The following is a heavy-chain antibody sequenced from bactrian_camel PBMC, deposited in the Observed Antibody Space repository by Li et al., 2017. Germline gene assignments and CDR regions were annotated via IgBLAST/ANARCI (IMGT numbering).Heavy chain of an antibody. Sequence: HVQLVESGGGLVQPGTSARLSCVASEFSLYMVWVRQTPGKVLEWVSSISTDGSTTSYADSVKGRFTISRDNAKNTVYLQMNSLKSEDTALYYCATPLLGGWGQGTQVTVS. V-gene: IGHV3-2*01. D-gene: IGHD1*01. J-gene: IGHJ4*01. CDR1: EFSLY. CDR2: ISTDGSTT. CDR3: ATPLLGG.